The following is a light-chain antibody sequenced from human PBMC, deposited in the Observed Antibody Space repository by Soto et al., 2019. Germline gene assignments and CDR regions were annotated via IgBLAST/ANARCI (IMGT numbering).Light chain of an antibody. CDR2: GAS. V-gene: IGKV3-20*01. CDR3: QQYGSSPLYT. CDR1: QSVSSSY. Sequence: EIVLTQSPGTLSLSPGERATLSCRASQSVSSSYLAWYQQKPGQAPRLLIYGASSRATGIPDRFSGSESGTDFTLTISRLEPKDFAVYYCQQYGSSPLYTFGQGTKLEIK. J-gene: IGKJ2*01.